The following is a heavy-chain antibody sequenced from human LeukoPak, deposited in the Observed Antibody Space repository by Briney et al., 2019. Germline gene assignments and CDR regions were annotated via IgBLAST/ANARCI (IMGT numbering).Heavy chain of an antibody. Sequence: PSETLSLTCTVSGGSISSYYWSWIRQPPGKGLEWIGYIYNSGSTNYNPSLKSRVTISVDTSKNQFSLKLSSVTAADTAVYYCARPGIGSNSEFDYWGQGTLVTVSS. V-gene: IGHV4-59*01. D-gene: IGHD4-23*01. CDR2: IYNSGST. CDR1: GGSISSYY. CDR3: ARPGIGSNSEFDY. J-gene: IGHJ4*02.